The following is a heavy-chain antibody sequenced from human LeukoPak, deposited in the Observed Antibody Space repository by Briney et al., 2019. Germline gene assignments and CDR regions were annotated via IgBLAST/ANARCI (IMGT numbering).Heavy chain of an antibody. CDR3: ARDLRAIVLMVYVYGDDPGYMDV. CDR1: GFTFGTYA. CDR2: ISYDGSNK. D-gene: IGHD2-8*01. Sequence: PGGSLRLSCAASGFTFGTYAMRWVRQAPGKGLEWVAVISYDGSNKYYADSVKGRFTISRDNSKNTLYLQMNSLRTEDTAMYYCARDLRAIVLMVYVYGDDPGYMDVWGKGTTVTVSS. V-gene: IGHV3-30*04. J-gene: IGHJ6*03.